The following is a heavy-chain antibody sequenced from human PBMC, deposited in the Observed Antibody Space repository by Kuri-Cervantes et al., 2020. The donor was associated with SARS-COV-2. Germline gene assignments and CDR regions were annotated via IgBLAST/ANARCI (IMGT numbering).Heavy chain of an antibody. CDR3: AKIMYQQPAIDY. CDR2: ISGSGGST. Sequence: ETLSLTCTASGGTISSYYWSWIRQPPGKGLEWVSAISGSGGSTYYTDSVKGRFTISRDNSKNTLYLQRNSLRSEETALYYGAKIMYQQPAIDYWGQGTLVTVSS. J-gene: IGHJ4*02. D-gene: IGHD6-13*01. CDR1: GGTISSYY. V-gene: IGHV3-23*01.